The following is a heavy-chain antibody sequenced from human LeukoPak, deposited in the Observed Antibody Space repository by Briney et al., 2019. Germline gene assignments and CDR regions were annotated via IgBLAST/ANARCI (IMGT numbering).Heavy chain of an antibody. D-gene: IGHD2-15*01. V-gene: IGHV4-34*01. CDR1: GGSISRNDSY. J-gene: IGHJ4*02. CDR3: ARGQVVREY. Sequence: SETLSLTCSVSGGSISRNDSYWGWVRQPPGKGLEWIGEINHSGSTNYNPSLKSRVTMSVDTSKNQFSLKLSSVTAADTAVYYCARGQVVREYWGQGTLVTVSS. CDR2: INHSGST.